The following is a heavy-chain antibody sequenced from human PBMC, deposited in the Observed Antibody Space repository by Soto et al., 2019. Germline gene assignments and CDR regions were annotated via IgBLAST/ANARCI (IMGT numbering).Heavy chain of an antibody. CDR3: ARGSVYYGSGSRYMDV. V-gene: IGHV1-8*01. Sequence: ASVKVSCKASGYTFTSYDINWVRQATGQGLEWMGWMNPNSGNTGYAQKFQGRVTMTRNTSTSTAYMELSSLRSEDTAVYYCARGSVYYGSGSRYMDVWGKGTTVTVSS. CDR2: MNPNSGNT. CDR1: GYTFTSYD. D-gene: IGHD3-10*01. J-gene: IGHJ6*03.